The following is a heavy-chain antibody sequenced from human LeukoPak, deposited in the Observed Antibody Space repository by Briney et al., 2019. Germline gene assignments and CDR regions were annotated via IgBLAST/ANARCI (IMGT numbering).Heavy chain of an antibody. CDR2: ISGSGGST. J-gene: IGHJ4*02. Sequence: GGSLRLSCAAAGFAFSNFAMSWVRQAPGKGLEWVSVISGSGGSTYYADSVKGRLTISRDNSKNTLYLQMNSLRAEDTAVYYCAREVGAQDYWGQGTLVTVSS. V-gene: IGHV3-23*01. CDR1: GFAFSNFA. D-gene: IGHD1-26*01. CDR3: AREVGAQDY.